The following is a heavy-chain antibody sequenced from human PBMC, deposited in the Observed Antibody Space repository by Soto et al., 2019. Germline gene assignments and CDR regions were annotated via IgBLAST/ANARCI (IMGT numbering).Heavy chain of an antibody. J-gene: IGHJ5*02. V-gene: IGHV4-59*01. Sequence: LSLTCTVSGDSISSYYWSWIRRTPGKGLEWIGYIYFSGSTNYNPSLKSRVTISVDTSKNQFSLKLSSVTAADTAVYYCARDRERFDPWGQGTLVTVSS. CDR1: GDSISSYY. CDR3: ARDRERFDP. CDR2: IYFSGST. D-gene: IGHD1-1*01.